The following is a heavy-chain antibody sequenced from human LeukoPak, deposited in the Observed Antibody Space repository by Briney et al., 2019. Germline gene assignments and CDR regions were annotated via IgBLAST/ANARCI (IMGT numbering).Heavy chain of an antibody. CDR1: GGSISSYY. V-gene: IGHV4-59*01. J-gene: IGHJ2*01. CDR2: IYYSGST. Sequence: PSETLSLTCTVSGGSISSYYWSWIRQPPGKGLEWIGYIYYSGSTNYNPSLKSRVTISVDTSKNQFSLKLSSVTAADTAGYYCALGPSRWYFDLWGRGTLVTVSS. CDR3: ALGPSRWYFDL.